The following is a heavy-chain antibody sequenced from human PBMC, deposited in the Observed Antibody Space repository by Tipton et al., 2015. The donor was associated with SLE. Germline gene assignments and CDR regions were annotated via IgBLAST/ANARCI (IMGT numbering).Heavy chain of an antibody. CDR1: GFSFSNYG. D-gene: IGHD4-17*01. V-gene: IGHV3-33*06. Sequence: QLVQSGGGVVQPGRSLRLSCAASGFSFSNYGMHWVRQAPGKGLEWVAVIWYDGGSKYYADSVKDRFTISRDNPKNTLYLQINSLRDEDTAVYYCAKDFGDIEGPPFVHWGQGTLVTVSS. J-gene: IGHJ4*02. CDR2: IWYDGGSK. CDR3: AKDFGDIEGPPFVH.